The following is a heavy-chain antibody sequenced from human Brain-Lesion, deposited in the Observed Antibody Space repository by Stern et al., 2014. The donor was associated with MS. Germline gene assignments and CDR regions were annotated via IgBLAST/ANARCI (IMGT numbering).Heavy chain of an antibody. CDR2: FDPEDGET. J-gene: IGHJ4*02. CDR3: ATLSPGAGGNYYRHFDY. Sequence: VQLVQSGAEVKKPGASVKVSCKVSGYTLTELSMHWVRQAPRKGLEWMGGFDPEDGETISAQKFQGRVTMTEGTSTDTAYMELSSLRSEDTAVYYCATLSPGAGGNYYRHFDYWGQGTLVTVSS. V-gene: IGHV1-24*01. CDR1: GYTLTELS. D-gene: IGHD1-26*01.